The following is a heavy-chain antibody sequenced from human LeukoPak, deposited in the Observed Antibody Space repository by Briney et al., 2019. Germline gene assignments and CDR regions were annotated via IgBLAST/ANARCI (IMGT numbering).Heavy chain of an antibody. J-gene: IGHJ6*02. CDR3: ARQDIWFGELVV. Sequence: PSETLSLPCIVSGGSTSRSSYYWGWLRQPPGKGLEWIGSISDSGSTYYSPSLKSRVTISVDTSKNQFSLKLRFVTAADTAVYYCARQDIWFGELVVRGQGTTVTVSS. CDR1: GGSTSRSSYY. CDR2: ISDSGST. V-gene: IGHV4-39*01. D-gene: IGHD3-10*01.